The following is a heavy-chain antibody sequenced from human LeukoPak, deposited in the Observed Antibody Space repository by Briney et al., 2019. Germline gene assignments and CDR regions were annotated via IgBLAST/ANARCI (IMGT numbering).Heavy chain of an antibody. V-gene: IGHV4-39*01. J-gene: IGHJ3*02. D-gene: IGHD2-15*01. Sequence: PSETLSLTCTVSGGSISSSSYYWGWIRQPPGKGLEWIGSIYYSGSTYYNPSLKSRVTISVDTSKNQFSLKLSSVTAADTDVYFYARYVRVKDIVVVVAATQAFDIWGQGTMVTVSS. CDR1: GGSISSSSYY. CDR3: ARYVRVKDIVVVVAATQAFDI. CDR2: IYYSGST.